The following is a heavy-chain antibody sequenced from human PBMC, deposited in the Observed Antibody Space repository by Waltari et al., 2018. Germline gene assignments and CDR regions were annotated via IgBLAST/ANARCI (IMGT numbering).Heavy chain of an antibody. CDR1: GFAFSSYS. J-gene: IGHJ6*04. CDR2: ISSSSSTI. CDR3: ARLAPMDV. Sequence: ELQLVESGGGLVQPGGSLRLSCAASGFAFSSYSMNWVRQAPGKGLEWVSYISSSSSTIYYADSVKGRFTIARDNAKNSLYLQMNSLRAEDTAVYYCARLAPMDVWGKGTTVTVSS. V-gene: IGHV3-48*04.